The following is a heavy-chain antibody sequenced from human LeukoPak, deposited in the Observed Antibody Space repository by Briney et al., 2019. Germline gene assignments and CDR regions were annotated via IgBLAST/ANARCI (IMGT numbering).Heavy chain of an antibody. CDR2: IYYSGST. CDR1: GGSISSYY. V-gene: IGHV4-59*08. D-gene: IGHD3-22*01. Sequence: PSETLSLTCTVSGGSISSYYWSWIRQPPGKGLEWIGYIYYSGSTNYNPSLKSRVTISVDTSKNQFSLKLSSVTAADTAVYYCARSIRYYYDSSGYYPHWYFDLWGRGTLVTVSS. J-gene: IGHJ2*01. CDR3: ARSIRYYYDSSGYYPHWYFDL.